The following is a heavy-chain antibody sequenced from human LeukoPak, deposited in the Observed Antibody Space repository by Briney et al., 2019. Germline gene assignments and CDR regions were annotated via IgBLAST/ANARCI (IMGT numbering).Heavy chain of an antibody. V-gene: IGHV3-7*01. D-gene: IGHD3-22*01. CDR1: GFTFSSYW. CDR2: IKQDGSEK. CDR3: ARAGSSGYYWGGVFDI. J-gene: IGHJ3*02. Sequence: GGSLRLSCAASGFTFSSYWMSWVRQAPGKGLEWVANIKQDGSEKYYVDSVKGRFTISRDNAKNSLYLQMNSLRAEDTAVYYCARAGSSGYYWGGVFDIWGQGTMVTVSS.